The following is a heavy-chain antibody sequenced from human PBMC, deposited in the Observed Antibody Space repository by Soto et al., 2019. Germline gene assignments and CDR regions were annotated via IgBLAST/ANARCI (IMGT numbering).Heavy chain of an antibody. V-gene: IGHV3-23*01. D-gene: IGHD1-26*01. CDR3: AKDPERIVGASF. J-gene: IGHJ4*02. CDR1: GYIFSNYA. CDR2: LSGSGGTT. Sequence: GGSLRLSCVASGYIFSNYAVSWVRQAPGKGLEWVSSLSGSGGTTNYADSVKGRFTISRDNSKNTLYLQMNSLRAEDTAVYYCAKDPERIVGASFWGQGTLVTVSS.